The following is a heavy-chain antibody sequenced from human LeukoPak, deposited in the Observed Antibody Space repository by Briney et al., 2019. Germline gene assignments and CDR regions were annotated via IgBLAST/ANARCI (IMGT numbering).Heavy chain of an antibody. Sequence: ASVKVSRKASGYTFTGYYMHWVRQAPGQGLEWMGWINPNSGGTNYAQKFQGRVTMTRDTSINTAYMELSGLRSDDTAVYYCARSTELRLGELSFEEYWGQGTLVTVSS. V-gene: IGHV1-2*02. CDR2: INPNSGGT. J-gene: IGHJ4*02. D-gene: IGHD3-16*02. CDR1: GYTFTGYY. CDR3: ARSTELRLGELSFEEY.